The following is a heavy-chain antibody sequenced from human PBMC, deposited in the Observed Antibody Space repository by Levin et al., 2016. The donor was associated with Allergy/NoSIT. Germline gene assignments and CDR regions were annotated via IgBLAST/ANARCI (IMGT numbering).Heavy chain of an antibody. CDR2: IDPSDSYT. D-gene: IGHD2-21*02. J-gene: IGHJ6*02. Sequence: VRQMPGKGLEWMGRIDPSDSYTNYSPSFQGHVTISADKSISTAYLQWSSLKASDTAMYYCARLPLFNHAYCGGDCYPSGMDVWGQGTTVTVSS. V-gene: IGHV5-10-1*01. CDR3: ARLPLFNHAYCGGDCYPSGMDV.